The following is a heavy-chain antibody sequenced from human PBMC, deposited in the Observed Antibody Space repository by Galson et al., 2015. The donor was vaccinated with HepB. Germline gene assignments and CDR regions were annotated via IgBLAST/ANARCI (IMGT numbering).Heavy chain of an antibody. CDR1: GFAFSRYA. V-gene: IGHV3-11*01. J-gene: IGHJ6*03. Sequence: SLRLSCAASGFAFSRYAMSWVRQAPGKGLEWVSHITSSGINKYYADSVKGRFTVSRDNAKNSLYLYMNSLRAEDTAVYYCASPSRVTMMINAYFMDVWGKGTTVTVSS. CDR2: ITSSGINK. CDR3: ASPSRVTMMINAYFMDV. D-gene: IGHD3-22*01.